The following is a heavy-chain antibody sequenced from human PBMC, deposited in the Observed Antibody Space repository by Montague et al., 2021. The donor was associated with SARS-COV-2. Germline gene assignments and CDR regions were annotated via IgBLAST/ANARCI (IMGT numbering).Heavy chain of an antibody. Sequence: SETLSLTCTVSGGSISSSSYYWGWIRQPPGKGPEWIGSIYYSGSTYYNPSLKSRVTISVDTSKNQFSLKLSSVTAADTAVYYCARDKAEYIVVVPAVPLAYGMDVWGQGTTVTVSS. CDR1: GGSISSSSYY. J-gene: IGHJ6*02. V-gene: IGHV4-39*07. D-gene: IGHD2-2*01. CDR2: IYYSGST. CDR3: ARDKAEYIVVVPAVPLAYGMDV.